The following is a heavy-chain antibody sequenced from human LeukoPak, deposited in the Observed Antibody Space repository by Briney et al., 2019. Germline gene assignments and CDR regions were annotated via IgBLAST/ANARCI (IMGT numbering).Heavy chain of an antibody. CDR1: GFTFSNAW. CDR2: IRSNSDGGTI. Sequence: KPGGSLRLSCATSGFTFSNAWMNWVRQAPGKGLEWVGRIRSNSDGGTIDYAAPMKGRFTLSRDDSKTTLYLQMNSLQTEDTAVYYRATDFYDSTWGQGTLVTVSS. J-gene: IGHJ5*02. V-gene: IGHV3-15*07. CDR3: ATDFYDST. D-gene: IGHD3-22*01.